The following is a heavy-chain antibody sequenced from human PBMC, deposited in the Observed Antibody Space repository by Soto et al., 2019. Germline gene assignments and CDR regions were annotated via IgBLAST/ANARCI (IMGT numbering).Heavy chain of an antibody. CDR1: GFTFSSYG. CDR3: ARDEGSGWHFDY. V-gene: IGHV3-33*01. J-gene: IGHJ4*02. CDR2: IWYDGSNK. D-gene: IGHD6-19*01. Sequence: GGSLRLSCAASGFTFSSYGMHWVRQAPGKGLEWVAVIWYDGSNKYYADSVKGRFTISRDNSKNTLYLQMNSLRAEDTAVYYCARDEGSGWHFDYWGQGTLVTVSS.